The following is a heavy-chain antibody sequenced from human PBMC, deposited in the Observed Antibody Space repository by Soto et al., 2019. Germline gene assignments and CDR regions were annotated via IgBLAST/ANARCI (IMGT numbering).Heavy chain of an antibody. Sequence: GGSLRLSCAASGFTFSSYAVSWVRQAPGKGLEWVSAISGSGGSTYYADSVKGRFTISRDNSKNTLYLQMNSLRAEDTAVYYCAKDVEDQLPIRVYYYYGMDVWGQGTTVPVSS. CDR2: ISGSGGST. CDR3: AKDVEDQLPIRVYYYYGMDV. CDR1: GFTFSSYA. V-gene: IGHV3-23*01. J-gene: IGHJ6*02. D-gene: IGHD2-2*01.